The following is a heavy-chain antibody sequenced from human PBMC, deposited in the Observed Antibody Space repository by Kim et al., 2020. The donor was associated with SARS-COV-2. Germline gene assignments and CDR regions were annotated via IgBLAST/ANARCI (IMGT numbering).Heavy chain of an antibody. CDR1: GGSVSSGSYY. CDR3: ARKEMVRGVIRAGYWFDP. V-gene: IGHV4-61*01. D-gene: IGHD3-10*01. Sequence: SETLSLTCTVSGGSVSSGSYYWSWIRQPPGKGLEWIGYIYYSGSTNYNPSLKSRVTISVDTSKNQFSLKLSSVTAADTAVYYCARKEMVRGVIRAGYWFDPWGQGTLVTVSS. CDR2: IYYSGST. J-gene: IGHJ5*02.